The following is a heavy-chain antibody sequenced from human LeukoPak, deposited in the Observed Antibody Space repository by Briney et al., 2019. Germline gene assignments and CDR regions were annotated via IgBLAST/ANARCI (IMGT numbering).Heavy chain of an antibody. CDR3: ARSELLWFGGVNSGFDY. D-gene: IGHD3-10*01. J-gene: IGHJ4*02. Sequence: ASETLSLTCTVSGGSFSSYYWSWIRQPPGKGLEWIGYIYYSGSTNYNPSLKSRVTISLDTSKNQFSLKLSSVTAADTAVYYCARSELLWFGGVNSGFDYWGQGTLVTVS. CDR2: IYYSGST. V-gene: IGHV4-59*01. CDR1: GGSFSSYY.